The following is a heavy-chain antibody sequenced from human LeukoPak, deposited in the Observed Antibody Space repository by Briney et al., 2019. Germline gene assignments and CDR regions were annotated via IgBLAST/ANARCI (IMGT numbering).Heavy chain of an antibody. D-gene: IGHD2-15*01. CDR2: INPHSEGT. V-gene: IGHV1-2*02. CDR1: RYTFTGHY. J-gene: IGHJ3*02. CDR3: ARDSRVGAFDI. Sequence: APVKASSTPSRYTFTGHYMHWGRQAPRHQLEWMRWINPHSEGTDYAQKLTGRGTMSPDTSISTAYMELSRQRSDDTAVYYCARDSRVGAFDIWGQGTMVTVSS.